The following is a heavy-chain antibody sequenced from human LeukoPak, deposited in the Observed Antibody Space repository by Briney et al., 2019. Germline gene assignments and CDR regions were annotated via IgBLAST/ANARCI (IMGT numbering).Heavy chain of an antibody. D-gene: IGHD5-24*01. CDR2: IYSDGGRT. V-gene: IGHV3-74*01. Sequence: GGSLRLSCAASGFTFSTYWMHWVRQAPGKGLVWLSQIYSDGGRTRYADSVKGRLTISRDNAKNTVYLQMNSLRAEDTAMYYCARGRNGFFDYWGHGTLVTVSS. CDR3: ARGRNGFFDY. J-gene: IGHJ4*01. CDR1: GFTFSTYW.